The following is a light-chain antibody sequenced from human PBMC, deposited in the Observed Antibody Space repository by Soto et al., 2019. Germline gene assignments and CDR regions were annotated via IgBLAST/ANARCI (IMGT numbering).Light chain of an antibody. J-gene: IGLJ1*01. CDR2: EGS. V-gene: IGLV2-23*01. CDR3: CSFAGSSSYV. Sequence: QSALTQPASVSGSPGQSITISCTGTSSDVGTYNLVSWYQQYPGKAPKVMIYEGSKWPSGVSNRFSGSKSGNSASLTISGLQAEDEADYYCCSFAGSSSYVFGTGTQLTVL. CDR1: SSDVGTYNL.